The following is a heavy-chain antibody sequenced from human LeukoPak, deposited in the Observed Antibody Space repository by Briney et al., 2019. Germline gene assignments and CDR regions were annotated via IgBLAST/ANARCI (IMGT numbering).Heavy chain of an antibody. CDR1: GGSISSSNW. V-gene: IGHV4-4*02. J-gene: IGHJ4*02. CDR3: ARDKNPGSGYDTVDY. Sequence: SGTLSLTCAVPGGSISSSNWWSWVRQPPGKGLEWIGEIYHSGSTNYNPSLKSRVTISVDKSKNQFSLKLSSVTAADTAVYYCARDKNPGSGYDTVDYWGQGTLVTVSS. D-gene: IGHD5-12*01. CDR2: IYHSGST.